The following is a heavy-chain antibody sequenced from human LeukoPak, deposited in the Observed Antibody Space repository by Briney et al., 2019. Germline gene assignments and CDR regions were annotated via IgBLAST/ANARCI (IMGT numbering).Heavy chain of an antibody. Sequence: PSETLSLTCTVSGGSISSSSYYWGWIRQPPGKGLEWIGSIYYSGSTYYNPSLKSRVTISVDTSKNQFSLKLSSVTAADTAVYYCARPIRFGVVTEGWFDPWGQGTLVTVSS. V-gene: IGHV4-39*01. CDR3: ARPIRFGVVTEGWFDP. D-gene: IGHD3-3*01. CDR2: IYYSGST. J-gene: IGHJ5*02. CDR1: GGSISSSSYY.